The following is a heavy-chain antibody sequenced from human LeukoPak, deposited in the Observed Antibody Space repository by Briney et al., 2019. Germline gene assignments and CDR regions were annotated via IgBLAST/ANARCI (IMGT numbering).Heavy chain of an antibody. D-gene: IGHD1-26*01. CDR3: ARQEEWELKYNWFDP. V-gene: IGHV4-39*01. CDR1: GGSISSSSYY. CDR2: IYYSGST. J-gene: IGHJ5*02. Sequence: SETLSLTCTVSGGSISSSSYYWGWIRQPPGTGLEWIGSIYYSGSTYYNPSLKSRVTISVDTSKNQFSLKLSSVTAADTAVYYCARQEEWELKYNWFDPWGQGTLVTVSS.